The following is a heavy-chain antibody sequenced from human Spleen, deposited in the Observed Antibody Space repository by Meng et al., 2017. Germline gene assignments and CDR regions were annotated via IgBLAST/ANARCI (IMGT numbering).Heavy chain of an antibody. D-gene: IGHD3-16*01. V-gene: IGHV3-74*01. CDR3: TRAVQFDWFDP. CDR2: VNTDESNR. CDR1: GFTFSSYW. Sequence: EVQLVESGGGLVQPGGSLRLSCAASGFTFSSYWMHWVRQAPGKGLMWVSRVNTDESNRDYADSVRGRFTISRDNAKSTLYLQMNSLRAEDTAVYYCTRAVQFDWFDPWGQGTLVTVSS. J-gene: IGHJ5*02.